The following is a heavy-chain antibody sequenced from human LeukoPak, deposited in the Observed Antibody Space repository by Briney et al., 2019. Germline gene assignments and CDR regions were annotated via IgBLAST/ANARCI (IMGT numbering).Heavy chain of an antibody. CDR2: IYPGDSNT. V-gene: IGHV5-51*01. Sequence: GESLKISCRGSGYTFATNWIGWVRQRPGKGPEWMGIIYPGDSNTKYSPSFQGQVIISVDKSISTAYLQWSSLKASDAAIYYCARQCGDYVRGWDYWGQGTLVTVSS. D-gene: IGHD3-10*02. CDR1: GYTFATNW. CDR3: ARQCGDYVRGWDY. J-gene: IGHJ4*02.